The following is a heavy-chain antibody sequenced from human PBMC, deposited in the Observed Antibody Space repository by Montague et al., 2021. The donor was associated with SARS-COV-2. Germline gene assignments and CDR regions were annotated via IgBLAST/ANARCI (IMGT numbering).Heavy chain of an antibody. CDR3: ARGPTNNIGMVATRLDY. CDR1: GGSFSGYY. Sequence: SETRSLTCAVYGGSFSGYYWNWIRQPPGKGLEWIGEINHSGSTNYNPSLKSRVTISVDTSNNQFSLKLTSVTAADTAVYYCARGPTNNIGMVATRLDYWGQGTLVPVAA. CDR2: INHSGST. J-gene: IGHJ4*02. V-gene: IGHV4-34*01. D-gene: IGHD5-12*01.